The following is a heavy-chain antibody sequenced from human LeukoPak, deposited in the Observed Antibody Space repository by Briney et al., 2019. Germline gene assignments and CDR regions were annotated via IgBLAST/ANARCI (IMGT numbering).Heavy chain of an antibody. V-gene: IGHV5-51*01. J-gene: IGHJ4*02. Sequence: GESLKISCKGSGYSCTSYWIGCGRQMTGKGLECMWIIYPGDSDTRYSPSFQGQVTISADKSISTAYLQWSSLKASDTAMYYCARQGATTSMVFDYWGQGTLVTVSS. CDR2: IYPGDSDT. CDR3: ARQGATTSMVFDY. D-gene: IGHD1-26*01. CDR1: GYSCTSYW.